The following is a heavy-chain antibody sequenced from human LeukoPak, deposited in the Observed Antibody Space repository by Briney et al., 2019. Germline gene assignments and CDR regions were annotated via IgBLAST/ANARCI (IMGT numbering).Heavy chain of an antibody. Sequence: GGSLRLSCTASGFTFSSYAMGWVRQAPGKGLEWVSANSGSGGSTYYGDSVKGRFTISRDNSKNTLYLQMNSLRAEDTAVYYCAKDSPRKRGDYWGQGTLVTVSS. V-gene: IGHV3-23*01. CDR2: NSGSGGST. J-gene: IGHJ4*02. CDR1: GFTFSSYA. CDR3: AKDSPRKRGDY.